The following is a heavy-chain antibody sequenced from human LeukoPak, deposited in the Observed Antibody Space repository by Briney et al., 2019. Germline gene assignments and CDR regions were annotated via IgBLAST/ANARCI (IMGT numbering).Heavy chain of an antibody. Sequence: PSETLSLTCTVSGGSISSYYWSWIRQPPGKGLEWIGYIYYSGSTNYNPSLKSRVTISVDTSKNQFSLKLGSVTAADTAVYYCARQSRGSGSYILDDAFDIWGQGTMVTVSS. CDR3: ARQSRGSGSYILDDAFDI. CDR1: GGSISSYY. J-gene: IGHJ3*02. V-gene: IGHV4-59*08. D-gene: IGHD3-10*01. CDR2: IYYSGST.